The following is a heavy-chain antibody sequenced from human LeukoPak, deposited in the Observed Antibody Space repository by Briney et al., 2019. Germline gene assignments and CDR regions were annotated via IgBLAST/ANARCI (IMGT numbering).Heavy chain of an antibody. V-gene: IGHV4-59*01. CDR1: GGSMSTYY. CDR3: ARVKDDNNYDRAFDI. J-gene: IGHJ3*02. Sequence: SETLSLTCTVSGGSMSTYYWSWIRQPPGRGLEWIGYVYYDGNNDYNPSLKSRVTTSIDTSKKQFSLKPTSVTAADTAVYYCARVKDDNNYDRAFDIWGQGTMVTVSS. CDR2: VYYDGNN. D-gene: IGHD5-24*01.